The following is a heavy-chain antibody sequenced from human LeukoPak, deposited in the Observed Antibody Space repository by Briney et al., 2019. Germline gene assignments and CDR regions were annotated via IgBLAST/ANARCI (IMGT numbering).Heavy chain of an antibody. CDR1: GGSISSYY. J-gene: IGHJ4*02. CDR3: ARTYSSSWYPFDY. V-gene: IGHV4-4*07. Sequence: SETLSLTCTVSGGSISSYYWSWIRQPAGKGLEWIGRIYTSGSTNYINYNPSLKSRVTMSVDTSKNQFSLKLSSVTAADTAVYYCARTYSSSWYPFDYWGQGTLVTVSS. D-gene: IGHD6-13*01. CDR2: IYTSGSTNYI.